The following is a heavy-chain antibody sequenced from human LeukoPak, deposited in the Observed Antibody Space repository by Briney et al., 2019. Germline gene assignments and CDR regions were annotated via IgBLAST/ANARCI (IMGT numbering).Heavy chain of an antibody. CDR3: ARVLRFLEWANWFDP. D-gene: IGHD3-3*01. Sequence: PSETLSLTCTVSGGSISSYYWSWIRQPPGKGLEWIGYIYYSGSTNYNPSLKSRVTISVDTSKNQFSLKLSSVTAADTAVYYCARVLRFLEWANWFDPWGQGTLVTVSS. CDR2: IYYSGST. J-gene: IGHJ5*02. CDR1: GGSISSYY. V-gene: IGHV4-59*01.